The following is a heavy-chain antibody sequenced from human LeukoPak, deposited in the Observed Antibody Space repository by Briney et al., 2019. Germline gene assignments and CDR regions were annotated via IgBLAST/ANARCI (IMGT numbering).Heavy chain of an antibody. V-gene: IGHV3-30*02. CDR2: IRHDGSNK. D-gene: IGHD2-8*02. J-gene: IGHJ4*02. Sequence: PGGSLRLSCAASGFTFSSYGMHWVRQAPGKGLEWPAYIRHDGSNKYYADSVKGRFTISRDNSKRTLYLQMNNLRADDTAVYYCAKDGSWSCTDWGQGALVTVSS. CDR1: GFTFSSYG. CDR3: AKDGSWSCTD.